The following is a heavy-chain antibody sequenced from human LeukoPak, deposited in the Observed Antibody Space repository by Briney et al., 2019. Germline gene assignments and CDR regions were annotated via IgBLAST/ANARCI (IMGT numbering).Heavy chain of an antibody. CDR2: IRSDGSNK. J-gene: IGHJ4*02. V-gene: IGHV3-30*02. Sequence: GGSLRLSCAASGFTFNTYAMHWVRQAPGKGLDWVAFIRSDGSNKYYADSVKDRFTISRDNSKNTLYLQMNSLRAEDTAVYYCAKDRSGSSTRAFDYWGQGTLVTVSS. CDR1: GFTFNTYA. D-gene: IGHD1-26*01. CDR3: AKDRSGSSTRAFDY.